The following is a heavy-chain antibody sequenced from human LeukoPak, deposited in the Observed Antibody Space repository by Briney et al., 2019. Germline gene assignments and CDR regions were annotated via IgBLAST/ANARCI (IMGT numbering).Heavy chain of an antibody. CDR3: ARGGWYTDY. CDR2: ISYDGSNK. CDR1: GFTFSSYG. D-gene: IGHD6-19*01. Sequence: GRSLRLSCAASGFTFSSYGMHWVRQAPGKGLEWVAVISYDGSNKYYADSVKGRFTISRDNPKNTLYLQMNSLRAEDTAVYYCARGGWYTDYWGQGTLVTVSS. J-gene: IGHJ4*02. V-gene: IGHV3-30*03.